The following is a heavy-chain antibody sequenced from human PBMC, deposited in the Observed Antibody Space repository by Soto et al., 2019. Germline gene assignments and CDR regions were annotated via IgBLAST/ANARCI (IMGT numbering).Heavy chain of an antibody. Sequence: QVQLVESGGGLVKPGGSLRLSCAASGFTFSDYYMSWIRQAPGKGLEWVSYISSSSSYTNYADSVKGRFTISRDNAKNSLYLQMNSLRAEDTAVYYCARRDRDYGERDYYYYGMDVWGQGTTVTVSS. V-gene: IGHV3-11*06. J-gene: IGHJ6*02. CDR1: GFTFSDYY. CDR3: ARRDRDYGERDYYYYGMDV. D-gene: IGHD4-17*01. CDR2: ISSSSSYT.